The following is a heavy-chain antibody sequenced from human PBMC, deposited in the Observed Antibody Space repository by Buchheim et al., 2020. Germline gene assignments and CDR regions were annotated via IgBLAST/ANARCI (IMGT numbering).Heavy chain of an antibody. D-gene: IGHD3-22*01. CDR2: INPNSGGT. Sequence: QVQLVQSGAEVKKPGASVKVSCKASGYTFTGYYMHWARQAPGQGLEWMGWINPNSGGTNYAQQFQGRVTMTRDTSISTAYMELGRLRSDDTAMYYCAREPLTSPYDSSRFDPWGQGTL. CDR3: AREPLTSPYDSSRFDP. CDR1: GYTFTGYY. J-gene: IGHJ5*02. V-gene: IGHV1-2*02.